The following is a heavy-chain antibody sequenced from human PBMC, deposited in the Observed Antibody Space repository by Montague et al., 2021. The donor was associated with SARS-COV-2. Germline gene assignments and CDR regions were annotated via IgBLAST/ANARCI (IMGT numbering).Heavy chain of an antibody. D-gene: IGHD6-13*01. Sequence: SETLSLTCAVSGGSISSREWWSWVRQPPGKGLEWTGEIHQSESGXTNYNPSLKSRVTISIDQSKNYFSLNLTSMTAADTAVYYCARDVGWYSSSWFDYWGQGTLVTVSS. CDR2: IHQSESGXT. CDR1: GGSISSREW. CDR3: ARDVGWYSSSWFDY. J-gene: IGHJ4*02. V-gene: IGHV4-4*02.